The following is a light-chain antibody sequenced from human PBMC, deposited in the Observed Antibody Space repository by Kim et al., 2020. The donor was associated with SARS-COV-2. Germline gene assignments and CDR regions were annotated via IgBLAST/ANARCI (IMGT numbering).Light chain of an antibody. V-gene: IGLV2-14*03. CDR1: SSYVGRSGY. Sequence: GRASTMSCTGTSSYVGRSGYVSWYQQYPGEAHKVVIYAVTNRPSGVSTRCAGSKSGNTASLTISGLQAEDEADYYCASSGSGHTVIFGGGTKVTVL. CDR3: ASSGSGHTVI. J-gene: IGLJ2*01. CDR2: AVT.